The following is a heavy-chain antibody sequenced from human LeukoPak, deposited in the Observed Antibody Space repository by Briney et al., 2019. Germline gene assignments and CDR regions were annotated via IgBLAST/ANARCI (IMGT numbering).Heavy chain of an antibody. CDR3: ARGYFDWPRLDY. J-gene: IGHJ4*02. Sequence: SETLSLTCTVSGGSISSGDYYWSWIRQPPGKGLEWIGYIYYSGSTYYNPSLKSRVTISVDTSKNQFSLKLSSVTAADTAVYYCARGYFDWPRLDYWGQGTLVTVSS. V-gene: IGHV4-30-4*02. CDR2: IYYSGST. D-gene: IGHD3-9*01. CDR1: GGSISSGDYY.